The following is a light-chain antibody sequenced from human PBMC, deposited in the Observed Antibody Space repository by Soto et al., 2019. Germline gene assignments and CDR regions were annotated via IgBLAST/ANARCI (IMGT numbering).Light chain of an antibody. CDR1: SGDIGSYNR. V-gene: IGLV2-14*01. CDR3: SSYTNINTRACV. Sequence: QSAQTQPASVSGPPGQSITISCTGTSGDIGSYNRVSWYQQHPGKAPKLIIYEVTDRPSGVSNRFSGSKSGNTASLTISGLQAEDEAEYYCSSYTNINTRACVFGTGTKVTVL. J-gene: IGLJ1*01. CDR2: EVT.